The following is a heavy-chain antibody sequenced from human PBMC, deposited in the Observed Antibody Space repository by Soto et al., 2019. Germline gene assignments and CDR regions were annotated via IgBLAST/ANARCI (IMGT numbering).Heavy chain of an antibody. CDR3: EKGVLPAPPFDT. J-gene: IGHJ5*02. V-gene: IGHV3-23*01. D-gene: IGHD2-2*01. Sequence: PGGSLRLSCKASGFTFSTYSMNWVRQAPGKGLDWVASISGAGGTTYYADSVRGRFTVSRDNSKNTLYLDMHNLSAGDTAVYYCEKGVLPAPPFDTWGQGTLVTVSS. CDR1: GFTFSTYS. CDR2: ISGAGGTT.